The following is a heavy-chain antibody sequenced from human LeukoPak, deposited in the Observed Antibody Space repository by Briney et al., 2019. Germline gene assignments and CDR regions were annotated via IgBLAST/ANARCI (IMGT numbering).Heavy chain of an antibody. J-gene: IGHJ6*02. CDR1: GGTFSSYA. CDR2: IIPILGIA. CDR3: ARTATGDFIAAAGTGYYYGMDV. D-gene: IGHD6-13*01. V-gene: IGHV1-69*04. Sequence: SLKLSCTASGGTFSSYAISWVRQAPGQGLEWMGRIIPILGIANYAQKLQGRVTISADKSSSTDYMELSSLRSEDTAVYYCARTATGDFIAAAGTGYYYGMDVWGQGTTVTVSS.